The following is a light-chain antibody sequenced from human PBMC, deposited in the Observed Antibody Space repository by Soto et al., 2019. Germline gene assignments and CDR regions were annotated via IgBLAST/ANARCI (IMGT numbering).Light chain of an antibody. CDR1: QGISSY. CDR2: AAS. V-gene: IGKV1-8*01. Sequence: AIRRTQSPSSLSSSTGDRVTITCRASQGISSYLAWYQQKPGKAPKLLIYAASTLQSGVPSRFRGSGSGTDFTLTISCLQSEDFETYYCQQYYSYPRTFGQGTKVDIK. CDR3: QQYYSYPRT. J-gene: IGKJ1*01.